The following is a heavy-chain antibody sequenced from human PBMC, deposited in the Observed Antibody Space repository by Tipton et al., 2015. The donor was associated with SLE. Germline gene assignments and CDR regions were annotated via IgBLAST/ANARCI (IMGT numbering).Heavy chain of an antibody. V-gene: IGHV4-59*01. CDR1: GGSISSYY. CDR3: ARDLGRLYFDY. D-gene: IGHD3-16*01. J-gene: IGHJ4*02. CDR2: IYYSGST. Sequence: GLVKPSETLSLTCTVSGGSISSYYWSWIRQPPGKGLEWIGYIYYSGSTNYNPSLKSRVTISVDTSKNQFSLKLSSVTAADTAAYYCARDLGRLYFDYWGQGTLVTVSS.